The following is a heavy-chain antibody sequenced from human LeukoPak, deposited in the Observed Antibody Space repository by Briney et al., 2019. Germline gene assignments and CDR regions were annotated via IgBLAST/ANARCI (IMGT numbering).Heavy chain of an antibody. CDR2: FDPEDGET. CDR1: GYTLTELS. D-gene: IGHD6-13*01. CDR3: ATDRASRIAAAGLGY. V-gene: IGHV1-24*01. Sequence: ASVKVSCKVSGYTLTELSMHWVRQAPGRGLEWMGGFDPEDGETIYAQKFQGRVTMTEDTSTDTAYMELSSLRSEDTAVYYCATDRASRIAAAGLGYWGQGTLVTVSS. J-gene: IGHJ4*02.